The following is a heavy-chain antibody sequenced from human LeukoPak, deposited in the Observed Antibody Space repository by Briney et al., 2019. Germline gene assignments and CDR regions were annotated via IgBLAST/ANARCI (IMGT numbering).Heavy chain of an antibody. CDR3: AKGSLVWWLPPPDYFDY. Sequence: PGGSPRLSCAASGFTFSSYGMHWVRQAPGKGLEWVAVILYDGSNKYYADSVKGRFTISRDNSKNTLYLQMNSLRAEDTAVYYCAKGSLVWWLPPPDYFDYWGRGTLVTVSS. V-gene: IGHV3-33*06. CDR2: ILYDGSNK. CDR1: GFTFSSYG. J-gene: IGHJ4*02. D-gene: IGHD5-12*01.